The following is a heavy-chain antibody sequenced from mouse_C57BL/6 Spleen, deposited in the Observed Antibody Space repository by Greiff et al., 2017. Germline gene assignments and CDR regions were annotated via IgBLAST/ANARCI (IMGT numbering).Heavy chain of an antibody. J-gene: IGHJ4*01. CDR3: ARSGVTTDYYAMDY. Sequence: VQLQQSGPELVKPGASVKMSCKASGYTFTDYNMHWVKQSHGKSLEWIGYINPNNGGTSYNQKFKGKATLTLNKSSSTAYMELRSLTSEDSAVYYCARSGVTTDYYAMDYWGQGTSVTVSS. V-gene: IGHV1-22*01. CDR2: INPNNGGT. D-gene: IGHD2-2*01. CDR1: GYTFTDYN.